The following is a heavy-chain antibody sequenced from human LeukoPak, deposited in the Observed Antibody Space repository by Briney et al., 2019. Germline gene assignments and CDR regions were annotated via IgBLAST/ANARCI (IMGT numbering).Heavy chain of an antibody. CDR1: GYSISSGYY. V-gene: IGHV4-38-2*02. CDR3: ARALGDSSGFDY. D-gene: IGHD3-22*01. CDR2: IYYSGST. Sequence: SETLSLTCTVSGYSISSGYYWGWIRQPPGKGLEWIGYIYYSGSTNYNPSLKSRVTISVDTSKNQFSLKLSSVTAADTAVYYCARALGDSSGFDYWGQGTLVTVSS. J-gene: IGHJ4*02.